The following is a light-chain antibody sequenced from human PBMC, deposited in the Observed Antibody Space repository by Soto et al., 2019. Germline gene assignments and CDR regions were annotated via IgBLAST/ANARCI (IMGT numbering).Light chain of an antibody. Sequence: QSALTQPASVSGSPGQSITISCTGTSSDVGVYNYVSWFQQCPGKAPKLMIYEVSNRPSGVSHRFSGSKSGNTASLTISGLQSEDEADYYCISYTSHNTWVFGGGTQLTVL. CDR1: SSDVGVYNY. CDR2: EVS. J-gene: IGLJ3*02. V-gene: IGLV2-14*01. CDR3: ISYTSHNTWV.